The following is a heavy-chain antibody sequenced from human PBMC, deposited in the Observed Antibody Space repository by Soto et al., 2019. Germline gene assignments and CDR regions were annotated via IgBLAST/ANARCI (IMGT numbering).Heavy chain of an antibody. CDR1: GFTFGSYW. CDR3: ARVAYGAYHFDY. D-gene: IGHD2-21*01. J-gene: IGHJ4*02. Sequence: EVQLVESGGGLVQPGGSLRLSCAASGFTFGSYWMHWVRQAPGEGLVWVSRINTDGSTRSYADSVKGRFTISRDNAKNTPFLQMNSLRPEDTAVYYCARVAYGAYHFDYWGQGSLV. CDR2: INTDGSTR. V-gene: IGHV3-74*01.